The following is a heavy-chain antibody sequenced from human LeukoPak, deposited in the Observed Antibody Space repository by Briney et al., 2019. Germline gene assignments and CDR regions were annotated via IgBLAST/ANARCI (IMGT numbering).Heavy chain of an antibody. CDR3: ARLRATLTVVVTLFDS. J-gene: IGHJ4*02. CDR1: GGSISNGPYY. V-gene: IGHV4-39*01. CDR2: MYYSGDT. Sequence: SETLSLTCTVTGGSISNGPYYWGWIRQPPGKGLEWIGSMYYSGDTYYKPSLQSRVTISGDPSKNQFSLKLSSVTAADTAVYYCARLRATLTVVVTLFDSWGQGTRVTLSS. D-gene: IGHD3-22*01.